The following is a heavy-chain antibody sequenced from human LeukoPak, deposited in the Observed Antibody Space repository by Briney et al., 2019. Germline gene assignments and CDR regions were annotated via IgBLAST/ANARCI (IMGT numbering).Heavy chain of an antibody. J-gene: IGHJ4*02. CDR2: IYTSGST. Sequence: PSETLSLTCTVSGGSISSYYWSWIRQPAGKGLEWIGRIYTSGSTNYNPSLKSRVTMSVDTSKNQFSLKLSSVTAADTAVYYCARDRYYYDSSGYLFDYWGQGTLVTVSS. D-gene: IGHD3-22*01. CDR3: ARDRYYYDSSGYLFDY. V-gene: IGHV4-4*07. CDR1: GGSISSYY.